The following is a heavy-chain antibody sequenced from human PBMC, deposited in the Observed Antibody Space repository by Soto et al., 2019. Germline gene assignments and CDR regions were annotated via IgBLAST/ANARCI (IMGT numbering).Heavy chain of an antibody. D-gene: IGHD1-7*01. CDR1: GGTFSSYA. CDR2: ISPIFGTA. CDR3: AGAPLGGTGTTYPLSY. J-gene: IGHJ4*02. V-gene: IGHV1-69*13. Sequence: SVKVSCKASGGTFSSYAISWVRQAPGQGLEWMGGISPIFGTANYAQKFQGRVTITADESTSTAYMELSSLRSEDTAVYYCAGAPLGGTGTTYPLSYWGQGTLVTVSS.